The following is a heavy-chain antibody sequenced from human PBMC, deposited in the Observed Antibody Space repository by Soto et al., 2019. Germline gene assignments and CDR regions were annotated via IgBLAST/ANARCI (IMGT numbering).Heavy chain of an antibody. CDR3: ASDDYGDPSDYYYGMDV. CDR2: IIPIFGTA. CDR1: GVTFSSYA. D-gene: IGHD4-17*01. Sequence: QVQLVQSGAEVKKPGSSVKVSCKASGVTFSSYAISWVRQAPGQGLEWMGGIIPIFGTANYAQKFQGRVTITADKSTSTAYMELSSLRSEDTAVYYCASDDYGDPSDYYYGMDVWGQGSTVTVSS. V-gene: IGHV1-69*06. J-gene: IGHJ6*02.